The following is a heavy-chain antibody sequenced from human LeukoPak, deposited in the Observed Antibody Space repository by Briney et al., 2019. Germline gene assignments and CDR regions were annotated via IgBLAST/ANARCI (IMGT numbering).Heavy chain of an antibody. CDR2: ISGSGGST. V-gene: IGHV3-23*01. D-gene: IGHD2-15*01. J-gene: IGHJ4*02. Sequence: GGSLRLSCAASGFTFSSYAMSWVRQAPGKGLEWVSAISGSGGSTYYADSVKGRFTISRDNSKNTLYLQMNSLRAEDTAVYYCAKGIPSYCSGGSCYSGYWGQRTPVTVSS. CDR3: AKGIPSYCSGGSCYSGY. CDR1: GFTFSSYA.